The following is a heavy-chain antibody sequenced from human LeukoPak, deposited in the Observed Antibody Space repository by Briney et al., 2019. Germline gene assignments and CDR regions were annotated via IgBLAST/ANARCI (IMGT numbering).Heavy chain of an antibody. CDR3: ARGGLYGSSWYSFDM. Sequence: ATVKVSCKASRYTFTCYYFHWVRQAPGQGLEWMGWINPKSGDTNYTQRFQGWVTMTRDPSITTTYMELSSLRSDDTAVYYCARGGLYGSSWYSFDMWGQGTMVTISS. CDR2: INPKSGDT. D-gene: IGHD6-13*01. CDR1: RYTFTCYY. V-gene: IGHV1-2*04. J-gene: IGHJ3*02.